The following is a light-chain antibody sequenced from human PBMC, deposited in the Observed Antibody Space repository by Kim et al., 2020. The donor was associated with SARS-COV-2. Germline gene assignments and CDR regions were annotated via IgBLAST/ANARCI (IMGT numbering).Light chain of an antibody. V-gene: IGKV1-5*01. CDR3: QQYNSYSPT. CDR2: DAS. Sequence: ASVGDRVTITCRASQSISSWLAWYQQKPRKAPKLLIYDASSLESGVPSRFSGSGSGTEFTLTISSLQPDEFATYYCQQYNSYSPTFGQGTKVDIK. CDR1: QSISSW. J-gene: IGKJ1*01.